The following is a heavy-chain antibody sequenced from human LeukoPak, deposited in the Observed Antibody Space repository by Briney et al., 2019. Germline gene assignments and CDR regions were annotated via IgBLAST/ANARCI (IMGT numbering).Heavy chain of an antibody. CDR3: ARYYGSGMGY. V-gene: IGHV4-34*01. D-gene: IGHD3-10*01. Sequence: SETLSLTCAVYGGSFSGYYWSWIRQPPGKGLEWIGEINHSGSTNYNPSLKSRVTISVDTSKNQFSLKLSSVTAADTAVYYCARYYGSGMGYWGQGNLVTVSS. J-gene: IGHJ4*02. CDR2: INHSGST. CDR1: GGSFSGYY.